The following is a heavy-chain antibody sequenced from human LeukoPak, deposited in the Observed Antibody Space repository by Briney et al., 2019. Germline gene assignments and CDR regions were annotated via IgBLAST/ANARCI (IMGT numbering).Heavy chain of an antibody. D-gene: IGHD5-12*01. CDR2: ISGDGGST. CDR3: AKDRGYSGYDYSYFDY. CDR1: GFTFDDYA. Sequence: GGSLRLSCAASGFTFDDYAMHWVRQAPGKGLEWVSLISGDGGSTYYADSVKGRFTISRDNSKNSLYLQMNSLRTGDTALYYCAKDRGYSGYDYSYFDYWGQGTLVTVSS. J-gene: IGHJ4*02. V-gene: IGHV3-43*02.